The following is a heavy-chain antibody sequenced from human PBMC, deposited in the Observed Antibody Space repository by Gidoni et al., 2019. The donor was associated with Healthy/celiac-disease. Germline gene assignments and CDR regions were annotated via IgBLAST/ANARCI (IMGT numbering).Heavy chain of an antibody. Sequence: QLQLVQSVAEVKNPGAAVQVSCKASGYTSTSYDINWVRQATIHGLEWMGWMNPNSGNTGYAQKFQSRVTMTRNTSISTAYMEQSSLRSEDTAVYYCAGSGFDPWGQGPLVTVSS. J-gene: IGHJ5*02. CDR2: MNPNSGNT. CDR3: AGSGFDP. V-gene: IGHV1-8*01. CDR1: GYTSTSYD.